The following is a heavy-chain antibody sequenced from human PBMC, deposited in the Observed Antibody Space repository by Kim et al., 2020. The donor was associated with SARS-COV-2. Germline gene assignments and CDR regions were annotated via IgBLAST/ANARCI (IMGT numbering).Heavy chain of an antibody. D-gene: IGHD3-10*01. Sequence: SETLSLTCTVSGGSISSSSYYWGWIRQPPGKGLEWIGSIYYSGSTYYNPSLKSRVTISVDTSKNQFSLKLSSVTAADTAVYYCARYGITMVRIIDWYFDLWGRGTLVTVSS. CDR2: IYYSGST. CDR1: GGSISSSSYY. V-gene: IGHV4-39*01. CDR3: ARYGITMVRIIDWYFDL. J-gene: IGHJ2*01.